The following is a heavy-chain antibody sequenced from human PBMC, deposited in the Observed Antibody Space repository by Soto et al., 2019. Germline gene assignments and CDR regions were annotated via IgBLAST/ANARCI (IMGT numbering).Heavy chain of an antibody. CDR3: AKPNDAYGNYVVYYGMDV. CDR1: GFTCSSYA. D-gene: IGHD4-17*01. CDR2: ISGSGGST. V-gene: IGHV3-23*01. J-gene: IGHJ6*02. Sequence: RGSLRLSCAASGFTCSSYARSWVRQAPGKGLEWVSAISGSGGSTYYADSVKGRFTISRDNSKHTLYLQMNSLRAEDTAVYYCAKPNDAYGNYVVYYGMDVWGQGTTVTVS.